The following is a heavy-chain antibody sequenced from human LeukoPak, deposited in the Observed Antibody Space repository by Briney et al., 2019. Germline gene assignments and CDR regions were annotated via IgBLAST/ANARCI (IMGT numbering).Heavy chain of an antibody. V-gene: IGHV1-8*03. CDR3: ARSREFTGYYYYYMDV. CDR2: MNPNSGNT. Sequence: ASVKVSCKASGYTFTSYDINWVRQVTGQGLEWMGWMNPNSGNTGYAQKFQGRVTITRNTSISTAYMELSSLRSEDTAVYYCARSREFTGYYYYYMDVWGKGTTVTVSS. CDR1: GYTFTSYD. D-gene: IGHD1-14*01. J-gene: IGHJ6*03.